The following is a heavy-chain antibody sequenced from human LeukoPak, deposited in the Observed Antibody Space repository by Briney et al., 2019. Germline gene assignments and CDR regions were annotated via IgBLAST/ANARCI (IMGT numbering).Heavy chain of an antibody. Sequence: ASVKVSCKASGYTFTSYGIDWVRQAPGQGLEWLGWISAHNGYTSDAQKFQGRVTMTTDTSTSTAYMELGSLRSDDTAVYYCARDRPWLDYWGQGTLVTVSS. CDR3: ARDRPWLDY. CDR1: GYTFTSYG. D-gene: IGHD5-18*01. J-gene: IGHJ4*02. CDR2: ISAHNGYT. V-gene: IGHV1-18*01.